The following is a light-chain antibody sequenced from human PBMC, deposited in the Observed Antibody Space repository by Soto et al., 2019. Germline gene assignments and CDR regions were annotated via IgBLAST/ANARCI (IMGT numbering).Light chain of an antibody. Sequence: EIVLTQSPGTLYLSPGDRATLSCRASQSVGNNFLAWYQQKPGQAPRLLIYGASSRATGIPDRLSGSGSGTDFTLTIRRLEPEDFAVYYCQQYDSSLTFGGGTKVEIK. CDR1: QSVGNNF. J-gene: IGKJ4*01. CDR2: GAS. V-gene: IGKV3-20*01. CDR3: QQYDSSLT.